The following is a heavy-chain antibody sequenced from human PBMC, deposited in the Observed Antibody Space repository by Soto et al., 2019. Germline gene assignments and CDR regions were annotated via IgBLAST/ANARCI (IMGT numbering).Heavy chain of an antibody. J-gene: IGHJ5*02. CDR2: IYHSGST. CDR3: AREAYYGNWFDP. D-gene: IGHD3-10*01. Sequence: TSETLSLTCAVSGGSISSGGYSWSWIRQPPGKGLEWIGYIYHSGSTYYNPSLKSRVTVSVDRSKNQFSLKLSSVTAADTAVYYCAREAYYGNWFDPWGQGTLVTVYS. CDR1: GGSISSGGYS. V-gene: IGHV4-30-2*01.